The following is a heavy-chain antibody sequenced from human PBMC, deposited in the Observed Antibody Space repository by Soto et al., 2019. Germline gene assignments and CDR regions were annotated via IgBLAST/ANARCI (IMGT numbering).Heavy chain of an antibody. Sequence: PGGSLRLSCAASGFTFSSYAMHWVRQAPGQGLEWVALISYDGSNKYYADSVKGRFTISRDNSKNTPYLQMNSLRAEDTAVYYCAREVRYVYGMDVWGQGTTVTVSS. CDR3: AREVRYVYGMDV. D-gene: IGHD3-9*01. CDR1: GFTFSSYA. CDR2: ISYDGSNK. J-gene: IGHJ6*02. V-gene: IGHV3-30-3*01.